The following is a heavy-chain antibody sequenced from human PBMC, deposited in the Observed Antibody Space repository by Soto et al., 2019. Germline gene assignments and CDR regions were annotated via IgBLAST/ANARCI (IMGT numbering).Heavy chain of an antibody. CDR1: GFTFSSYA. CDR3: ARARTEGYGQNWFDP. J-gene: IGHJ5*02. V-gene: IGHV3-30-3*01. CDR2: ISYDGSNK. D-gene: IGHD5-18*01. Sequence: QVQLVESGGGVVQPGRSLRLSCAASGFTFSSYAMHWVRQAPGKGLEWVAVISYDGSNKYYADSVKGRFTISRDNSKNTLYLQMNGLRAEDTAVYYCARARTEGYGQNWFDPWGQGTLVTVSS.